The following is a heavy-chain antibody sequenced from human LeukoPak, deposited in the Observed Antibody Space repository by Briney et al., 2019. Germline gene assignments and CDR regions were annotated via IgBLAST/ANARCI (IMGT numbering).Heavy chain of an antibody. J-gene: IGHJ4*02. CDR3: ARGYPNYYGSGSYLDY. V-gene: IGHV4-34*01. Sequence: PSETLSLTCAVYGGSFSGYYWSWIRQPPGKGLEWIGEINHSGSTNYNPSLKSRVTISVDTSKNQFSLKLSSVTAADTAVYHCARGYPNYYGSGSYLDYWGQGTLVTVSS. CDR1: GGSFSGYY. D-gene: IGHD3-10*01. CDR2: INHSGST.